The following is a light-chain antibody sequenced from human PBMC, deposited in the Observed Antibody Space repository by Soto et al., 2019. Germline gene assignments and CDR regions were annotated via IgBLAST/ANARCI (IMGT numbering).Light chain of an antibody. J-gene: IGKJ5*01. CDR2: DAS. Sequence: EFVLPQSPATPSLSPGERATLSCRASQSVSSYLAWYQQKPGQAPRLLIYDASNRATGIPARFSGTGSGTDFTLTINNLEPEDFAVYYCQVRTNWSIAFGRGTRLEIK. V-gene: IGKV3-11*01. CDR3: QVRTNWSIA. CDR1: QSVSSY.